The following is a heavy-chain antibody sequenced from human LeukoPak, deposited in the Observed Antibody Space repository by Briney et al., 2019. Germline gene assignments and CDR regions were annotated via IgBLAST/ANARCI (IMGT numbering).Heavy chain of an antibody. CDR3: AKDRQEYSNPTIDYFDY. Sequence: GGSLRLSCTDSGFTFSRSAMHWVRQAPGKGLEWVAVTSYDGIHKYYADSVQGRFTISRDNSKNTLYLQMNSLRAEDTAVYYCAKDRQEYSNPTIDYFDYWGQGTLVTVSS. J-gene: IGHJ4*02. V-gene: IGHV3-30-3*01. D-gene: IGHD4-11*01. CDR2: TSYDGIHK. CDR1: GFTFSRSA.